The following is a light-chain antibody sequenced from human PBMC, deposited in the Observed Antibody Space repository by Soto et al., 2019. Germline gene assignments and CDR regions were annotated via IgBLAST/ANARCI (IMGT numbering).Light chain of an antibody. CDR1: QSVGTF. CDR3: QQCNNWPQWT. Sequence: EIVLTQSPATLSLSPGERATLSCRSSQSVGTFFAWYQQKPGQAPRLLIYDASNRATGIPPRFSGSGSGTDFTLTINSLEPEDFAVYYCQQCNNWPQWTFGQGTKVDIK. V-gene: IGKV3-11*01. J-gene: IGKJ1*01. CDR2: DAS.